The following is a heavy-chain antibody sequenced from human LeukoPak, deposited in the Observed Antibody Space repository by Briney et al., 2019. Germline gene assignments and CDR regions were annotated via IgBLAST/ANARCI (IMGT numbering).Heavy chain of an antibody. CDR2: INHSGST. CDR1: GYSISSGYC. V-gene: IGHV4-38-2*02. D-gene: IGHD3-10*01. CDR3: ARHEGGYGSGSYYYYYYYMDV. Sequence: SETLSLTCTVSGYSISSGYCWSWIRQPPGKGLEWIGEINHSGSTNYNPSLKSRVTISVDTSKNQFSLKLSSVTAADTAVYYCARHEGGYGSGSYYYYYYYMDVWGKGTTVTISS. J-gene: IGHJ6*03.